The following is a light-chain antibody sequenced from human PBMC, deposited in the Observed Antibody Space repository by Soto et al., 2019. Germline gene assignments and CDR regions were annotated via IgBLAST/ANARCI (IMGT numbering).Light chain of an antibody. CDR3: CSYAGSSTPVV. CDR1: SGDVGSYTL. J-gene: IGLJ2*01. V-gene: IGLV2-23*01. CDR2: EGS. Sequence: QSALTQPASVSGSPGQSITISCTGTSGDVGSYTLLSWYQQHSGKAPKHMIYEGSKRPSGVSNRFSGSKSGNTASLTISGLQAEDEADYYCCSYAGSSTPVVFGGGTKVTVL.